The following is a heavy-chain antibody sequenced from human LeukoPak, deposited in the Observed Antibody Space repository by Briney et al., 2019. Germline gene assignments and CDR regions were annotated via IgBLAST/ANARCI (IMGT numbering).Heavy chain of an antibody. CDR3: ARGRAWIQLWSYFDY. D-gene: IGHD5-18*01. J-gene: IGHJ4*02. CDR1: GGSISSSNW. CDR2: IYHSGST. Sequence: PSETLSLTCAVSGGSISSSNWWSWVRQPPGKGLEWIGEIYHSGSTNYNPSLKSRVTISVDKSKNQFSLKLSSVTAADTAVYYCARGRAWIQLWSYFDYWGQGTLVTVSS. V-gene: IGHV4-4*02.